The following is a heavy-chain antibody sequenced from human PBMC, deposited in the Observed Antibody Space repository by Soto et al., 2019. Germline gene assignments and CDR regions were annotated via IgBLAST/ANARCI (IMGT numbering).Heavy chain of an antibody. CDR2: IIPMFGIA. V-gene: IGHV1-69*01. CDR1: GGTFSTYD. J-gene: IGHJ4*02. D-gene: IGHD5-18*01. CDR3: ASGIQLWLRRINNGYSG. Sequence: QVQLVQSGAEVKKPESSVKVSCKAPGGTFSTYDISWIRQAPGQGLEWMGGIIPMFGIANYAQRFQDRVTITADESTNTVYMELSSLRSEDTAVYFCASGIQLWLRRINNGYSGWGQGTLVTVSS.